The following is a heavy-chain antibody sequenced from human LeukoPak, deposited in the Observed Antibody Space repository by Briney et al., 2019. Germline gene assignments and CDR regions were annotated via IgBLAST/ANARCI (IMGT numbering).Heavy chain of an antibody. V-gene: IGHV3-9*01. D-gene: IGHD3-10*01. J-gene: IGHJ4*02. CDR2: ISWNSDTI. CDR1: GFTFGDYA. CDR3: AKVGGLGSFYRSPYFAY. Sequence: PGGSLRLSCAAAGFTFGDYAMHWVRQAPGKGLEWVSGISWNSDTIGYADPVKGRFTISRDTAKNSLYLQMNSLRPEDTALYYCAKVGGLGSFYRSPYFAYWGQGTLVTVSS.